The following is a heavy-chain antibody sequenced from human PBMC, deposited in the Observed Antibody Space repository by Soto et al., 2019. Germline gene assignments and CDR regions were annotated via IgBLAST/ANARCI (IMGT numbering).Heavy chain of an antibody. J-gene: IGHJ4*02. Sequence: EVQLVESGGGLVQPGGSLRLSCAASGFTFSANYMDWVGQAPGKGLEGVGRSRNKANSKSTEYAASVKGRFTISRDESKNSLYLQMNSLKTEDTAVYYCARFSGSYTRGLDYWGQGTLVTVSS. V-gene: IGHV3-72*01. CDR1: GFTFSANY. D-gene: IGHD1-26*01. CDR2: SRNKANSKST. CDR3: ARFSGSYTRGLDY.